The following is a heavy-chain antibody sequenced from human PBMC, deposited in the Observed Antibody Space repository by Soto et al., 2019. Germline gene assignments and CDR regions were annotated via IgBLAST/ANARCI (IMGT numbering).Heavy chain of an antibody. Sequence: QVQLVESGGGVVQPGRSLRLSCAASGFTFSSYAMHWVRQAPGKGLEWVAVISYDGSNKYYADSVKGRFTISRDNSKNTLYLQMNSLGAEDTAVYYCAREGVDSSGYEYYFDYWGQGTLVTVSS. CDR2: ISYDGSNK. V-gene: IGHV3-30-3*01. CDR3: AREGVDSSGYEYYFDY. J-gene: IGHJ4*02. CDR1: GFTFSSYA. D-gene: IGHD3-22*01.